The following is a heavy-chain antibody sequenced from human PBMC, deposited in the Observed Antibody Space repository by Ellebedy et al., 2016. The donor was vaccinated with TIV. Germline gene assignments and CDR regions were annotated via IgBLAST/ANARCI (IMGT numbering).Heavy chain of an antibody. CDR3: ARDGAGSFDY. J-gene: IGHJ4*02. Sequence: GGSLRLSCAASGFFFSSYWMTWVRQAPGKGLEWVANIKKDGSEKYYVDSVKGRFTISRDNAKNSLYLQMNSLRAEDTAVYYCARDGAGSFDYWGQGTLVTVSP. V-gene: IGHV3-7*01. CDR2: IKKDGSEK. CDR1: GFFFSSYW. D-gene: IGHD3-10*01.